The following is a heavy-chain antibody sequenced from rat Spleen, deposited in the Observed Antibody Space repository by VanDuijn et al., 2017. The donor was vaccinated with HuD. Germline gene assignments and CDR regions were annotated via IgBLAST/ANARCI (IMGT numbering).Heavy chain of an antibody. CDR2: INSAGST. CDR3: ARSHSTYVMDA. J-gene: IGHJ4*01. Sequence: EVQLQESGPGLVKPSQSLSLTCSVTGYSITSSYRWNWIRKFPGNKLEWMGYINSAGSTNYNPSLKSRISITRDTSKNQFFLQVNSVTTEDTATYYCARSHSTYVMDAWGQGASVTVSS. V-gene: IGHV3-3*01. CDR1: GYSITSSYR. D-gene: IGHD1-2*01.